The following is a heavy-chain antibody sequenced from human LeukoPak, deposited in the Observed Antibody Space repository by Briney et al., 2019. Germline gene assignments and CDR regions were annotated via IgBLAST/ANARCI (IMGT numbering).Heavy chain of an antibody. V-gene: IGHV3-11*04. CDR1: GFTFSDYY. Sequence: GGSLRLSCAASGFTFSDYYMSWIRQAPGKGLEWVSYISSSGSTIYYADSVKGRFTISRDNAKNTLYLQMNSLRAEDTAVYYCARDWDYSNFFDYWGQGTLVTVSS. J-gene: IGHJ4*02. CDR2: ISSSGSTI. CDR3: ARDWDYSNFFDY. D-gene: IGHD4-11*01.